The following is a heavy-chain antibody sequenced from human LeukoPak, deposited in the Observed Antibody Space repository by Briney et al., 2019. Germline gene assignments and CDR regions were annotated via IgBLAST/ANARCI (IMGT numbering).Heavy chain of an antibody. CDR3: AKDHTPPDLRYYYDSSGLYPDY. J-gene: IGHJ4*02. CDR2: ISYDGSNK. D-gene: IGHD3-22*01. CDR1: GFTFSSYA. Sequence: GGSLRLSCAASGFTFSSYAMHWVRQAPGKGLEWVAVISYDGSNKYYADSVKGRFTISRDNSKNTLYLQMNSLRAEDTAVYYCAKDHTPPDLRYYYDSSGLYPDYWGQGTLVTVSS. V-gene: IGHV3-30-3*01.